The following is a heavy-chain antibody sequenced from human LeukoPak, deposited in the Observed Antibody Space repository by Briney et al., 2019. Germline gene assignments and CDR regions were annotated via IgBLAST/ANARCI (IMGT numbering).Heavy chain of an antibody. CDR1: GFTFSIYW. Sequence: GGSLRLSCAASGFTFSIYWMTWVRQAPGKGLEWVANIKQDGSEKYYVDSVKGRFTISRDNAKNSLYLQMNSLRVEDTAVYYCAREAPTESFDYWGQGTLVTVSS. V-gene: IGHV3-7*01. D-gene: IGHD1-14*01. CDR3: AREAPTESFDY. CDR2: IKQDGSEK. J-gene: IGHJ4*02.